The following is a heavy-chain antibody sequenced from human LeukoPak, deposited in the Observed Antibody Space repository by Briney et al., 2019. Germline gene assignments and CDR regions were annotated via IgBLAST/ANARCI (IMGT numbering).Heavy chain of an antibody. CDR1: GGSIGSPTYY. Sequence: SETLSLSCSVSGGSIGSPTYYWAWIRQPPGKGLEWIGTVHYSGSTYYSPSLVSRVTISVDTSKNQFSLKLSSVTAADTAVYYCARLEENYDSSGYYHTYYFDYWGQGTLVTVSS. CDR2: VHYSGST. J-gene: IGHJ4*02. CDR3: ARLEENYDSSGYYHTYYFDY. V-gene: IGHV4-39*01. D-gene: IGHD3-22*01.